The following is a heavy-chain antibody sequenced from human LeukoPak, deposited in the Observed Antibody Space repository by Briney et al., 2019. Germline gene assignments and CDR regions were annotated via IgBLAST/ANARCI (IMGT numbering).Heavy chain of an antibody. J-gene: IGHJ4*02. V-gene: IGHV4-34*01. D-gene: IGHD3-3*01. CDR3: ARPNYDFWSGYMYYFDY. Sequence: PSETLSLTCAVYGGSFSGYYWSWIRQPPGKGLEWIGEINHSGSTNYNPSLKSRVTISVDTSKNQFSLKLSSVTAADTAVYYCARPNYDFWSGYMYYFDYWGQGTLVTVSS. CDR2: INHSGST. CDR1: GGSFSGYY.